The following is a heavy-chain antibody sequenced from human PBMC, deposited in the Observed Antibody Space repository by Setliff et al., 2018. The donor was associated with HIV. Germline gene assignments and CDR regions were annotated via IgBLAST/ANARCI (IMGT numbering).Heavy chain of an antibody. V-gene: IGHV1-18*01. J-gene: IGHJ4*02. CDR3: ARNPQGAANFDY. CDR2: TSGYNDDT. Sequence: ASVKVSCKASGYNFPTYGISWVRQAPGQGLEWVGWTSGYNDDTNFAQKLQGRVTMTTDTSTSTVYMELRSLSSDDTAVYYCARNPQGAANFDYWGQGTLVTVSS. D-gene: IGHD6-25*01. CDR1: GYNFPTYG.